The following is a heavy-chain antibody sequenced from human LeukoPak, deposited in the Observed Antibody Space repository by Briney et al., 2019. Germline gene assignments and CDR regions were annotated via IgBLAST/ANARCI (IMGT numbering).Heavy chain of an antibody. V-gene: IGHV3-33*01. CDR2: IWFDGRNK. CDR3: ATYDFWSGYGVGY. CDR1: GSSFSSYG. Sequence: GRSLRVSCAASGSSFSSYGMHWVRQAPGKGLEWVAVIWFDGRNKYYADSVKGRFTISRDNSKNTLYLQMNSLRAEDTAVYYCATYDFWSGYGVGYWGQGTLVTVSS. J-gene: IGHJ4*02. D-gene: IGHD3-3*01.